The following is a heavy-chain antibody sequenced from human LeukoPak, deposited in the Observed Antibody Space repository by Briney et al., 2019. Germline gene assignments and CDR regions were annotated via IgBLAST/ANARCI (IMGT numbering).Heavy chain of an antibody. D-gene: IGHD3-3*01. Sequence: SSETLSLTCTVSGGSISSYYWSWNRQPAGKGLEWIGRIYTSGSTNYNPSLKSRVTMSVDTSKNQFSLKLSSVTAADTAVYYCARDAPLPLYHHRDYDFWSGYYHYFDYWGQGTLVTVSS. J-gene: IGHJ4*02. CDR3: ARDAPLPLYHHRDYDFWSGYYHYFDY. CDR2: IYTSGST. CDR1: GGSISSYY. V-gene: IGHV4-4*07.